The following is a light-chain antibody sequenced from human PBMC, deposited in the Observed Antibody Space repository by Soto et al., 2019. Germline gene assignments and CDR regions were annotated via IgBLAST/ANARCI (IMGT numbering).Light chain of an antibody. J-gene: IGLJ1*01. V-gene: IGLV2-14*01. CDR1: SSDVGGNDY. Sequence: QSALTQPASVSGSPGQSVTISCTGASSDVGGNDYVSWYQQHPGKAPKLILYEVNNRPSGVSNHFSGSKSGNTASLIISGLQADDEADYYCSSYSTTSTLVFGSGIKLTVL. CDR2: EVN. CDR3: SSYSTTSTLV.